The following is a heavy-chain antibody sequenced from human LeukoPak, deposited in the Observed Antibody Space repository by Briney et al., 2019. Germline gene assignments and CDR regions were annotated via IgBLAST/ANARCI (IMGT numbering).Heavy chain of an antibody. V-gene: IGHV3-30-3*01. D-gene: IGHD3-10*01. CDR3: ARVRGVRGPGGWFDP. CDR1: GFTFSSYA. Sequence: GGSLRLSCAASGFTFSSYAMHWVRQAPGKGLEWVAVISYDGSNKYYADSVKGRFTISRDNSKNTLYLQMNSLRAEDTAVYYCARVRGVRGPGGWFDPWGQGTLVTVPS. CDR2: ISYDGSNK. J-gene: IGHJ5*02.